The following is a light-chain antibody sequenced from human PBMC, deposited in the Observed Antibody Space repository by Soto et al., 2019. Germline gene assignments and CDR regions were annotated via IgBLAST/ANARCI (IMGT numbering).Light chain of an antibody. CDR3: QQRSNWPPLT. CDR1: QKISSY. V-gene: IGKV3-11*01. Sequence: EIVLTQSPGTLSLSPGERATLSCRASQKISSYLAWYQQKPGQAPRLLIYDASNRATGIPARFSGSGSGTDFTLTISSLEPEDLAVYYCQQRSNWPPLTFVGGTKVEIK. J-gene: IGKJ4*01. CDR2: DAS.